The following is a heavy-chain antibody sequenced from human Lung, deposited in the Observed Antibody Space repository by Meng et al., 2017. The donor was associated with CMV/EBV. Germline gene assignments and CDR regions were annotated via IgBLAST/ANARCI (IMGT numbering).Heavy chain of an antibody. Sequence: AGSLRLSCAVSGFTFDDYAMHWVRQAPGKGLEWVSLISWDGGSTYYADSVKGRFTISRDNSKNSLYLQMNSLRAEDTALYYCAKEYIAAAGTDYYYGMDVWGQGTTVTVSS. CDR2: ISWDGGST. V-gene: IGHV3-43D*03. CDR3: AKEYIAAAGTDYYYGMDV. CDR1: GFTFDDYA. J-gene: IGHJ6*02. D-gene: IGHD6-13*01.